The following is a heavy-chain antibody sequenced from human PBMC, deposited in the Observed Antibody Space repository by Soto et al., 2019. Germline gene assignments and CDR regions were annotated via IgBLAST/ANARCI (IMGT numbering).Heavy chain of an antibody. CDR3: AREDYGDDVRDY. Sequence: EVQLVESGGGLVQPGGSLRLSCAASGFTVSSNYMRWVRQAPGKGLEWVSVIYSGGSTNYAYAVKGRFTISRHNSKNTLYLEMNSLSDEDTAVYYCAREDYGDDVRDYWGQGTLVTVSS. J-gene: IGHJ4*02. V-gene: IGHV3-53*04. CDR2: IYSGGST. CDR1: GFTVSSNY. D-gene: IGHD4-17*01.